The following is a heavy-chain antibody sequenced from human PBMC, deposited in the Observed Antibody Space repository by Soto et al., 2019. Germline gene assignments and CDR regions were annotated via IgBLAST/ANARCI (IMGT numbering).Heavy chain of an antibody. CDR2: IFWNDDK. D-gene: IGHD1-1*01. Sequence: QITLKESGPTLVKPTQTLTLTCTFSGFSFSPSAVGVGWIRQPPGKALEWLALIFWNDDKRYSPSLKSRLTITNDTSKNQVVLTMTNMDPVDTATYYCAHRPIFNEGHDAFDIWGQGTMVTVSS. CDR3: AHRPIFNEGHDAFDI. J-gene: IGHJ3*02. V-gene: IGHV2-5*01. CDR1: GFSFSPSAVG.